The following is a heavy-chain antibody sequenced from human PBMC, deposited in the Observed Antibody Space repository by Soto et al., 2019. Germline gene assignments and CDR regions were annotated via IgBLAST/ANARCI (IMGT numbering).Heavy chain of an antibody. D-gene: IGHD6-6*01. CDR2: IIPILGIA. J-gene: IGHJ3*02. Sequence: ASVKVSCKASGGTFSSYTIGWVRQAPGQGLEWMGRIIPILGIANYAQKFRGRVTITADKSTSTAYMELSSLRSEDTAVYYCARAGEGLAARIAFDIWGQGTMVTVSS. CDR1: GGTFSSYT. V-gene: IGHV1-69*02. CDR3: ARAGEGLAARIAFDI.